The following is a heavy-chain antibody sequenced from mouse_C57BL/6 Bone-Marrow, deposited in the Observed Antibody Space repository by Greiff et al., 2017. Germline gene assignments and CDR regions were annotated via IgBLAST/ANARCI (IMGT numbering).Heavy chain of an antibody. J-gene: IGHJ2*01. CDR3: ASDYYGSSYFDY. CDR1: GYSFTGYY. CDR2: INPSTGGT. D-gene: IGHD1-1*01. V-gene: IGHV1-42*01. Sequence: VQLQQPGAELVKPGASVKISCKASGYSFTGYYMNWVKQSPEKSLEWIGEINPSTGGTTYNQKFKAKATLTVDKSSSTAYMQLKSLTSEDSAVYYCASDYYGSSYFDYWGQGTTLTVSS.